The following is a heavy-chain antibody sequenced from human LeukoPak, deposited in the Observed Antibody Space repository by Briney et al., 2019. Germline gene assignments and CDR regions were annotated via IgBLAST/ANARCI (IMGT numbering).Heavy chain of an antibody. CDR3: ARVDCSGGSCYRSSQFDY. J-gene: IGHJ4*02. V-gene: IGHV6-1*01. D-gene: IGHD2-15*01. CDR1: GDSVSSNSAA. CDR2: TYYRSKWYN. Sequence: SQTLSLTCALSGDSVSSNSAAWNWIRQSPSRGLEWLGRTYYRSKWYNDYAVSVKSRITINPDTSKNQFSLQLNSVTPGDTAVYYCARVDCSGGSCYRSSQFDYWGQGTLVTVSS.